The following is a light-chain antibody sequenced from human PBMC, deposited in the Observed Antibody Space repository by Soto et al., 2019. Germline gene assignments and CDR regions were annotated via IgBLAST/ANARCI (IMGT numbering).Light chain of an antibody. Sequence: MLMSHSATLLSVCPLERATLSCRASQSVNSNLAWYQQKPGQAPRLLIYHASTRATGIPARFSGSGSGTEFTLTISSLQSEDFAIFYCPQFNNWPPITFGGGTKVDI. V-gene: IGKV3D-15*01. J-gene: IGKJ4*01. CDR3: PQFNNWPPIT. CDR2: HAS. CDR1: QSVNSN.